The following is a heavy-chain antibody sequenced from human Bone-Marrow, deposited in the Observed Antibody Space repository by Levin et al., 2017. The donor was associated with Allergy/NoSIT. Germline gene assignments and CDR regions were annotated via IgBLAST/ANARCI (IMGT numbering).Heavy chain of an antibody. J-gene: IGHJ4*02. CDR1: GGSISSDY. D-gene: IGHD5-12*01. CDR2: TSDGGAT. Sequence: GSLRLSCTVSGGSISSDYWSWLRQVPGKGLEWIAYTSDGGATNYNSSLKSRVTISVDTSNNQFSLRLTSVTPADTAVYYCARGGASSKWLDYWGQGTLVTVSS. V-gene: IGHV4-59*01. CDR3: ARGGASSKWLDY.